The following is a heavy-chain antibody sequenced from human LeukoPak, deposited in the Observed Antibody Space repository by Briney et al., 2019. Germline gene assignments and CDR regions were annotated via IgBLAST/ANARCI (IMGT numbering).Heavy chain of an antibody. CDR1: GFTFSSYS. J-gene: IGHJ4*02. D-gene: IGHD2-2*01. V-gene: IGHV3-48*04. CDR2: ISSAGSSI. CDR3: ARLPAYCSSTSCYYDY. Sequence: GGSLRLSCAASGFTFSSYSMNWVRQAPGKGLEWVSYISSAGSSIYYADSVKGRFTISRDNAKNSLFLQMNSLRAEDTAVYYCARLPAYCSSTSCYYDYWGQGTLVTVSS.